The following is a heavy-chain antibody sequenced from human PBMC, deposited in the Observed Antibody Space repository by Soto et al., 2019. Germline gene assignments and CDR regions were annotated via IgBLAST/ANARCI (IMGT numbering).Heavy chain of an antibody. CDR2: IDPSDSYT. J-gene: IGHJ6*02. CDR1: GYSFTSYW. CDR3: ARPLTGTTGWLYYYGMDA. D-gene: IGHD1-7*01. V-gene: IGHV5-10-1*01. Sequence: GESLKISCKGSGYSFTSYWISWVRQMPGKGLEWMGRIDPSDSYTNYSPSFQGHVTISADKSISTAYLQWSSLKASDTAMYYCARPLTGTTGWLYYYGMDAWGQGTTVTVSS.